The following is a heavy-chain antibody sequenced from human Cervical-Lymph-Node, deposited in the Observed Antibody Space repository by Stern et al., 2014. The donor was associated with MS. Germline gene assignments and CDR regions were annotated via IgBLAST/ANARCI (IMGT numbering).Heavy chain of an antibody. CDR1: GITFNSAW. Sequence: EVQLVQSGGGLVKPGGSLRLSCTASGITFNSAWVTWVRQAPGKGREWVGRIKGKTEGGATDYAAPVRGRFTISRDDSKNTLYLQMDSLKTEDTAVYYCTPLDYAAKYGVDVWGQGTTVTVSS. V-gene: IGHV3-15*01. CDR2: IKGKTEGGAT. CDR3: TPLDYAAKYGVDV. J-gene: IGHJ6*02. D-gene: IGHD4/OR15-4a*01.